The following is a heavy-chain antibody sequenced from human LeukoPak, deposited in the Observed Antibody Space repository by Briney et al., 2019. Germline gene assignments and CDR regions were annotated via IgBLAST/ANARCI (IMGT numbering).Heavy chain of an antibody. CDR1: GFTFSTYS. J-gene: IGHJ4*02. D-gene: IGHD1-1*01. Sequence: GGSLRLSCAASGFTFSTYSMNWVRQAPGKGLEWVSSISTGSTCIYYADSVKGRFTISRDNAKNSLYLQMNSLRAEDTAVYYCARATGTSDYWGQGTLVTVSS. CDR3: ARATGTSDY. V-gene: IGHV3-21*01. CDR2: ISTGSTCI.